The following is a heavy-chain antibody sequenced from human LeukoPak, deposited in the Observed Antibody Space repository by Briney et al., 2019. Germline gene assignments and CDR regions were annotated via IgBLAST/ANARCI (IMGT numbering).Heavy chain of an antibody. CDR3: ARAPSEIGGYYPEYFRH. D-gene: IGHD3-22*01. Sequence: NPGGSLRLSCAASGFTFSSCWMHWVRQDPGKGLVWVSRIKSDGSTNYADSVKGRFTISRDNAKNTLSLQMNSLRAEDTGVYYCARAPSEIGGYYPEYFRHWGQGTLVTVSS. CDR2: IKSDGST. V-gene: IGHV3-74*01. J-gene: IGHJ1*01. CDR1: GFTFSSCW.